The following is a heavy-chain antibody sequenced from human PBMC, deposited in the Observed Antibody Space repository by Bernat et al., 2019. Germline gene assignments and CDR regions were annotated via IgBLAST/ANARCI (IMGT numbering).Heavy chain of an antibody. CDR2: ISYDGSNK. V-gene: IGHV3-30-3*01. CDR3: ARVLYEFKKGFDY. D-gene: IGHD3-16*01. Sequence: QVQLVESGGGVVQPGRSLRLSCAASGFTFSSYAMHWVRQAPGKGLEWVAVISYDGSNKYYADSVKGRFTISRDNSKNTLYLQMNSLRAEDTAVYYCARVLYEFKKGFDYWGQGTMVTVS. CDR1: GFTFSSYA. J-gene: IGHJ4*02.